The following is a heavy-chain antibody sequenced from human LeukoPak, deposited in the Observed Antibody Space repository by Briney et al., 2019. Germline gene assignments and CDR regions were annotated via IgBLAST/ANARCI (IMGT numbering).Heavy chain of an antibody. CDR2: VRDNGEN. V-gene: IGHV4-59*08. CDR1: GGSINAFY. Sequence: TPSETLSLTCSVSGGSINAFYWSWIRQPPGKGLEWIAYVRDNGENNYNPSLKSRVAISLDTANNQISLRLNFVTAADTAIYYCARQPANTAAFDVWGQGTMVTVYS. J-gene: IGHJ3*01. CDR3: ARQPANTAAFDV. D-gene: IGHD5-18*01.